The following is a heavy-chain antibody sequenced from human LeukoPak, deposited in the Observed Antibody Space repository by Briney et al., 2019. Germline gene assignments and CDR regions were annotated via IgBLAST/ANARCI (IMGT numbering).Heavy chain of an antibody. CDR3: ARERITTNSVDY. CDR2: IYYSGST. Sequence: SETLSLTCTVSGGSISSGGYYWSWIRQHPGKGLEWIGYIYYSGSTYYNPSLKSRVTISVDTSKNQFSLKLSSVTAADTAVYCCARERITTNSVDYWGQGTLVTVSS. J-gene: IGHJ4*02. V-gene: IGHV4-31*03. D-gene: IGHD3-10*01. CDR1: GGSISSGGYY.